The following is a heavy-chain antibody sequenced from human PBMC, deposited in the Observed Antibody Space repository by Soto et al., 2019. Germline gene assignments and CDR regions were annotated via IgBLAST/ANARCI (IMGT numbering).Heavy chain of an antibody. V-gene: IGHV4-59*01. CDR3: ARDLGDYFFFFDY. D-gene: IGHD4-17*01. Sequence: SETLSLTCTVSGGSITTYQWSWIRQPPGKGLEWIGGYSGFTDYNPSLESRATISVDHSKNQFSLTLRSVTAADTAVYYCARDLGDYFFFFDYWGQGALVTVSS. CDR1: GGSITTYQ. CDR2: YSGFT. J-gene: IGHJ4*02.